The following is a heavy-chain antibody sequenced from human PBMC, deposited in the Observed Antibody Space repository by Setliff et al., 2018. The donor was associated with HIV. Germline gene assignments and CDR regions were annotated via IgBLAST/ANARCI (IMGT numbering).Heavy chain of an antibody. CDR2: IYHSGSN. CDR1: GYSISSGFY. CDR3: ERRWTYYDLRGDY. Sequence: SETLSLTCTVSGYSISSGFYWGWIRQPPGKGLEWIASIYHSGSNNYNPSLRSRVTISGDTSKNQFSLKLSSVTAADTAVYYCERRWTYYDLRGDYWGQGTLVTVSS. V-gene: IGHV4-38-2*02. D-gene: IGHD3-16*01. J-gene: IGHJ4*02.